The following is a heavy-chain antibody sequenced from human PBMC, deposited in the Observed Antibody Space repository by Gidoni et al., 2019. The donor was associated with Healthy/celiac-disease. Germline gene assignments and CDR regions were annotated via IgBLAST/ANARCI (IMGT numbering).Heavy chain of an antibody. D-gene: IGHD4-17*01. V-gene: IGHV3-23*01. Sequence: EVQLLESGGGLVQPGGSLRLSCAASGFPLSSYAMSWVRQAPGKGLEWVSAISGSGGSTYYADAVKGRFTISRDNSKNTLYLQMNSLRAEDTAVYYCAKDLFISYGDYPNDAFDIWGQGTMVTVSS. CDR1: GFPLSSYA. CDR2: ISGSGGST. CDR3: AKDLFISYGDYPNDAFDI. J-gene: IGHJ3*02.